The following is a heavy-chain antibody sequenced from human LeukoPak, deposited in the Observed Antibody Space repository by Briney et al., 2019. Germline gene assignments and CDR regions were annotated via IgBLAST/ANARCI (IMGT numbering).Heavy chain of an antibody. J-gene: IGHJ4*02. D-gene: IGHD3-3*01. Sequence: ASVKVSCKVSGYTLTELSMHWVRQAPGKGLEWMGGFDPEDGETIYAQKFQGRVTMTEDTSTDTAYMELSSLRSEDTAVYYCATDLFWSGYLGPDYWGQGTLVTVSS. CDR2: FDPEDGET. V-gene: IGHV1-24*01. CDR3: ATDLFWSGYLGPDY. CDR1: GYTLTELS.